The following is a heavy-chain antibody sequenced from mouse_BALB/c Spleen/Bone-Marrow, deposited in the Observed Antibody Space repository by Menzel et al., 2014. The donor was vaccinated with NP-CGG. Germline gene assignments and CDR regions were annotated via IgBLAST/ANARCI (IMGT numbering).Heavy chain of an antibody. CDR3: ARGDLLRGFAY. D-gene: IGHD1-1*01. J-gene: IGHJ3*01. Sequence: DVKLVESGGGLVQPGGSRKLSCAASGFTFSSFGMHWVRQAPEKGLEWVAYISSGSSTIYYADTVKGRLTISRDNPKNTLFLQMTSLRSEDTAMYYCARGDLLRGFAYWGQGTLVTVSA. CDR1: GFTFSSFG. CDR2: ISSGSSTI. V-gene: IGHV5-17*02.